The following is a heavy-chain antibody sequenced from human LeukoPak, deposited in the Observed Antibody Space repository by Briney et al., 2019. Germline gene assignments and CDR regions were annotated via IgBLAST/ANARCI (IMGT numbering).Heavy chain of an antibody. CDR1: GGSIRSYY. Sequence: SETLSLTCTVSGGSIRSYYWSWIRQPPGKGLEWIGYIYYSGSTNYNPSLKSRVTISVDTSKNQLSLKVSSVTAADTAVYYCARATGYCTTTSCYPNWYFDLWGRGTLVTVSS. J-gene: IGHJ2*01. V-gene: IGHV4-59*01. CDR2: IYYSGST. D-gene: IGHD2-2*03. CDR3: ARATGYCTTTSCYPNWYFDL.